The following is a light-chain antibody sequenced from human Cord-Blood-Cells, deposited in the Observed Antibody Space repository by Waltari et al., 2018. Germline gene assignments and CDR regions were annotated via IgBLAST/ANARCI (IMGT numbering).Light chain of an antibody. J-gene: IGLJ3*02. Sequence: QSDLTQPASVSGSPGQSITLSCTGTSRYVGSYNLVSWYQQHPGKAPKVMIYEGSKRPAGVFNRYAGSKSGNTASLTICGLQAEDEADYYCCSYAGSSTGVFGGGPKLTVL. CDR2: EGS. CDR1: SRYVGSYNL. CDR3: CSYAGSSTGV. V-gene: IGLV2-23*01.